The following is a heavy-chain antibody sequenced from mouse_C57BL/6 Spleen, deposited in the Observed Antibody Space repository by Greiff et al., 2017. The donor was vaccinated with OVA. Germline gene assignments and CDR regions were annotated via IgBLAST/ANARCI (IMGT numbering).Heavy chain of an antibody. V-gene: IGHV3-1*01. D-gene: IGHD3-1*01. J-gene: IGHJ2*01. CDR1: GFSITSGYD. CDR2: ISYSGST. CDR3: ARDEGYGGDY. Sequence: EVKLLESGPGMVKPSQSLSLTCTVTGFSITSGYDWHWIRHFPGNKLEWMGYISYSGSTNYNPSLKSRISITHDTSKNHFFLKLNSVTTEDTATYYCARDEGYGGDYWGQGTTLTVSS.